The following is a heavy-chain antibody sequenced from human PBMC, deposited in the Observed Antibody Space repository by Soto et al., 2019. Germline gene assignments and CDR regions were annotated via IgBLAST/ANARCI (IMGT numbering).Heavy chain of an antibody. J-gene: IGHJ5*02. CDR3: SHTQLLYFGEADNYFDP. Sequence: QITLRESGPTLVKPTQTLTLTCTLSGVSLTTGGVGVGWIRQPPRKALEWLAVIYWNNDKRYSPSLRSRLTITKDTSQNQVVLTLTNMDPEDTATYYCSHTQLLYFGEADNYFDPWGQGTLVTVSS. V-gene: IGHV2-5*01. CDR2: IYWNNDK. CDR1: GVSLTTGGVG. D-gene: IGHD3-10*01.